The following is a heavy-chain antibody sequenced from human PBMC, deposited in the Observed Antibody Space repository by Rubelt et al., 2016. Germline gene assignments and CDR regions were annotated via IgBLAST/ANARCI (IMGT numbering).Heavy chain of an antibody. CDR2: ISGSGGST. J-gene: IGHJ4*02. D-gene: IGHD3-10*01. CDR1: GFTFTNFA. CDR3: AKHVTSGGSYYLDY. Sequence: EVQLLESGGGLVQPGGSLRLSCAASGFTFTNFAMTWVRQAPGKGLEWVSTISGSGGSTYHADSVKGRFTISRDSSKNTLYLQMNSLIAEDTAIYYCAKHVTSGGSYYLDYWGQGTLVTFSS. V-gene: IGHV3-23*01.